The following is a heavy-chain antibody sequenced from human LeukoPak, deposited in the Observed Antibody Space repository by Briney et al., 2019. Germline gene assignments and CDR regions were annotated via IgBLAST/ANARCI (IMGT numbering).Heavy chain of an antibody. D-gene: IGHD3-9*01. J-gene: IGHJ4*02. V-gene: IGHV1-3*01. CDR1: GYTFTSYA. CDR3: ARGGYYDILTGYYTRPFDY. CDR2: INAGNGNT. Sequence: ASVKVSCKASGYTFTSYAMHWVRPAPGQRLEWMGWINAGNGNTKYSQKFQGRVTITRDTSASTAYMELSSLRSEDTAVYYCARGGYYDILTGYYTRPFDYWGQGTLVTVSS.